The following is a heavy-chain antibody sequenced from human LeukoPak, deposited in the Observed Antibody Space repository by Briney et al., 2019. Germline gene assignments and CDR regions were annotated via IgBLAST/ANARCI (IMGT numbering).Heavy chain of an antibody. V-gene: IGHV4-59*01. CDR2: IYYSGST. Sequence: SETLSLTCTVSGDSISSYFWSWLRQPPGKGLEWIGYIYYSGSTNYNPSLKSRVTISVDTSKNQFSVKLSSVTAADTAVYYCARVDIVVVPAAIAGGWFDPWGQGTLVTVSS. CDR3: ARVDIVVVPAAIAGGWFDP. J-gene: IGHJ5*02. CDR1: GDSISSYF. D-gene: IGHD2-2*01.